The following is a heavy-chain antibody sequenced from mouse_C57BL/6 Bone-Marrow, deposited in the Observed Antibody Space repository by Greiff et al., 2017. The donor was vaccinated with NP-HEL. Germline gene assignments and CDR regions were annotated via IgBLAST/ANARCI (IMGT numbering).Heavy chain of an antibody. CDR2: IYPGSGNT. CDR3: ARNSNYVDYAMDY. V-gene: IGHV1-76*01. Sequence: VQLQQSGAELVRPGASVKLSCKASGYTFTDYYINWVKQRPGQGLEWIARIYPGSGNTYYNEKFKGKATLTAEKSSSTAYMQLSSLTSEDSAVYFCARNSNYVDYAMDYWGQGTSVTVSS. CDR1: GYTFTDYY. D-gene: IGHD2-5*01. J-gene: IGHJ4*01.